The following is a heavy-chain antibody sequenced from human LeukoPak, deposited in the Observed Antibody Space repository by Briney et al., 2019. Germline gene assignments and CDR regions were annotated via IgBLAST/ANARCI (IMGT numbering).Heavy chain of an antibody. CDR2: INPNSGDT. CDR3: ARDYCSSTSCLFDY. Sequence: ASVKVSCKASGYTFTGYQMHWVRRAPGQGLEWMGRINPNSGDTNYAQKFQGRVTMTRDTSISTAYMELSRLRSDDTAVYYCARDYCSSTSCLFDYWGQGALVTVSS. V-gene: IGHV1-2*06. J-gene: IGHJ4*02. D-gene: IGHD2-2*01. CDR1: GYTFTGYQ.